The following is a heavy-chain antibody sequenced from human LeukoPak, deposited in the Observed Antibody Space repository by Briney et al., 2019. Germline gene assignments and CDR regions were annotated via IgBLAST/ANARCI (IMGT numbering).Heavy chain of an antibody. D-gene: IGHD1-7*01. CDR1: GFTFSTFA. Sequence: GGSLRLSCAASGFTFSTFAMSWVRQAPGKGLEWVSGIIENGYDKYYADSVKGRFTISRDNSKNTLYLQMNSLRADDTAVYYCARDYVTPGITGTTSPLDYWGQGILVSVSS. CDR3: ARDYVTPGITGTTSPLDY. CDR2: IIENGYDK. V-gene: IGHV3-23*01. J-gene: IGHJ4*02.